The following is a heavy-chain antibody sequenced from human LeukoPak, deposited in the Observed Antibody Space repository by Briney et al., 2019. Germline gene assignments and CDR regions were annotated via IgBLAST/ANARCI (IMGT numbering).Heavy chain of an antibody. V-gene: IGHV1-69*05. CDR2: IIPIFGTA. Sequence: GASVKVSYKASGGTFSSYAISWVRQAPGQGLEWMGRIIPIFGTANYAQKFQGRVTITTDESTSTAYMELSSLRSGDTAVYYCARGDYGDYGAFDIWGQGTMVTVSS. CDR3: ARGDYGDYGAFDI. CDR1: GGTFSSYA. J-gene: IGHJ3*02. D-gene: IGHD4-17*01.